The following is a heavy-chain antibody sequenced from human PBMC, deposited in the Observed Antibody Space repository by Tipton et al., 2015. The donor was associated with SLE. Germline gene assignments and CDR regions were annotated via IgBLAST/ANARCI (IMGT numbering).Heavy chain of an antibody. Sequence: RSLRLSCAASGFTFSSYGMHWVRQAPGKGLVWVAVIWYDGSNKYYADSVKGRFTISRDNSKNTLYLQMNSLRAEDTAVYYCAKPVVDGDFGYWGQGTLVTVSS. CDR3: AKPVVDGDFGY. D-gene: IGHD4-17*01. V-gene: IGHV3-33*06. J-gene: IGHJ4*02. CDR1: GFTFSSYG. CDR2: IWYDGSNK.